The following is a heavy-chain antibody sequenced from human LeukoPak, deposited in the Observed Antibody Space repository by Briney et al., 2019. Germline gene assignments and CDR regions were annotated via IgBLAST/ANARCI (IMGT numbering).Heavy chain of an antibody. V-gene: IGHV3-53*01. CDR2: IYSGGST. J-gene: IGHJ4*02. Sequence: GGSLRLSCAVSGFTVSSNYMSWVRQAPGKGLEWVSVIYSGGSTYYADSVKGRFIISRDNSKNTLYLQMNSLRAEDTAVYYCAREGGYYGSGYFGYWGQGTLVSVSS. D-gene: IGHD3-10*01. CDR3: AREGGYYGSGYFGY. CDR1: GFTVSSNY.